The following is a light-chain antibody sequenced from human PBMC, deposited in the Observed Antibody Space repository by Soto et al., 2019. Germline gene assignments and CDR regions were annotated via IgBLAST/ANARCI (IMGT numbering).Light chain of an antibody. CDR1: QVISTS. J-gene: IGKJ1*01. Sequence: GEIVTITCRASQVISTSLAWYQVKPGKAPKLLIYAASTLESGVPSRFSATVSGTEFSLTISSLQPEDFATYYCQQLGTFGQGTKVDI. CDR3: QQLGT. V-gene: IGKV1-9*01. CDR2: AAS.